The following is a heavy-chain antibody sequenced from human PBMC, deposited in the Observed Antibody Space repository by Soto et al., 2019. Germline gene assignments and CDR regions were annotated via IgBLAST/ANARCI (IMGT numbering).Heavy chain of an antibody. CDR1: GFSFSRYA. D-gene: IGHD3-10*01. CDR3: ARSRSGAVADSFDF. CDR2: ISKNGSHK. Sequence: GGSLRLCCAASGFSFSRYAIHWVRQAPGKGLEWVAVISKNGSHKYYLESVKGRFTISRDNSKNILSLQMNSLRDEDTAVYYCARSRSGAVADSFDFWGQGTLVTVSS. J-gene: IGHJ4*02. V-gene: IGHV3-30*04.